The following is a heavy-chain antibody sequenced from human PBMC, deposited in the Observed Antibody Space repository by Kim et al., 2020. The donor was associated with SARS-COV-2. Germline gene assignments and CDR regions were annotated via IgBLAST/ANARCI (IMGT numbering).Heavy chain of an antibody. CDR2: ISGDGTKT. CDR1: GFTFSSRW. Sequence: GGSLRLSCAASGFTFSSRWMDWVRQVPGKGLLCVARISGDGTKTTYADSVKGRFTISRDNAKNTLYLQMNVLRAEATAIYFCAKDAFFFMDVWGQGTTVTVSS. V-gene: IGHV3-74*01. J-gene: IGHJ6*02. D-gene: IGHD3-3*02. CDR3: AKDAFFFMDV.